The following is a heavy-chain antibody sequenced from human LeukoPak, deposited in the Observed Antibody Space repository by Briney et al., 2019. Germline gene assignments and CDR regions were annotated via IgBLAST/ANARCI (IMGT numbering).Heavy chain of an antibody. V-gene: IGHV4-59*01. J-gene: IGHJ5*02. CDR3: AAYSSTSLGWFDP. D-gene: IGHD6-13*01. CDR2: IYYGGST. CDR1: GGSISSYY. Sequence: SETLSLTCIVSGGSISSYYWSWIRQPPGKGLEWIGYIYYGGSTKYNPSLKSRVTISVDTSKNQFSLKLSSVTAADTAVYYCAAYSSTSLGWFDPWGQGTLVTVSS.